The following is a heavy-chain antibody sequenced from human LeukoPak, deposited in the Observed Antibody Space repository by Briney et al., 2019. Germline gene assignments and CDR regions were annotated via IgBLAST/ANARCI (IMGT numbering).Heavy chain of an antibody. V-gene: IGHV3-21*01. CDR1: GFTFSNYN. CDR3: AKDLKWELGIDY. CDR2: ITRGSIYT. D-gene: IGHD1-26*01. Sequence: GGSLRLSCAASGFTFSNYNMNWVRQTPGKGLEWVSSITRGSIYTFYADSVKGRFTISRDNSKNTLYLQMNSLRAEDTAVYYCAKDLKWELGIDYWGQGTLVTVSS. J-gene: IGHJ4*02.